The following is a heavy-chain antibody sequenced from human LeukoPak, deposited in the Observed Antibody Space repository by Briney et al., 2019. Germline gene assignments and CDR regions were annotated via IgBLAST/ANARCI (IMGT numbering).Heavy chain of an antibody. CDR2: ISAYNGNT. J-gene: IGHJ4*02. D-gene: IGHD3-22*01. V-gene: IGHV1-18*01. CDR1: GYTFTSYG. CDR3: ARAALKRYYYDSSGYYLDY. Sequence: ASAKVSCKASGYTFTSYGISWVRQAPGQGLEWMGWISAYNGNTNYAQKLQSRVTMTTDTSTSTAYMELRSLRSDDTAVYYCARAALKRYYYDSSGYYLDYWGQGTLVTVSS.